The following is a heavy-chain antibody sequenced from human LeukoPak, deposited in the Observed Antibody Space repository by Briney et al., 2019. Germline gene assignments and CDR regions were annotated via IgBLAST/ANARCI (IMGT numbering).Heavy chain of an antibody. CDR2: ISSSSSHI. J-gene: IGHJ4*02. D-gene: IGHD3-10*01. CDR1: GFTFSSYS. V-gene: IGHV3-21*01. CDR3: ARGRRFGEPYFDY. Sequence: GGSLRLSCAASGFTFSSYSMNWVRQAPGKGLEWVSSISSSSSHIYYADSVKGRFTISRDNAKNSLYLQMNSLRAEDTAVYYCARGRRFGEPYFDYWGQGTLVTVSS.